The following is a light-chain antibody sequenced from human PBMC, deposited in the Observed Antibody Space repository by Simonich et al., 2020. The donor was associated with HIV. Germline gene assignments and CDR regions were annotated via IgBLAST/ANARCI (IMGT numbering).Light chain of an antibody. Sequence: EVVMTQSPATLSVYPGERATLSCRASQSVSSNLAWYQQKPGQAPRLLIYGASTRATGIPARFSGSGSGTEFTLTISSLQSEDFAVYYCQQYNYWSPTFGQGTKVEIK. J-gene: IGKJ1*01. CDR3: QQYNYWSPT. CDR1: QSVSSN. CDR2: GAS. V-gene: IGKV3-15*01.